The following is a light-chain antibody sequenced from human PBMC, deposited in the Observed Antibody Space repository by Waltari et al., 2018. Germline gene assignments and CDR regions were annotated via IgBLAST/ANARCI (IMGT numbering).Light chain of an antibody. J-gene: IGKJ1*01. CDR1: QGISSW. CDR3: QQYNSAPWT. Sequence: DIQMTQSPSSLSASVGDRVTITCRASQGISSWLAWYQQKPGKVPNLLIYKASSLQSGVPSRFSGSGSGTDFTPIISGLQPEDFATYYCQQYNSAPWTFGQGTKVEIK. V-gene: IGKV1-12*01. CDR2: KAS.